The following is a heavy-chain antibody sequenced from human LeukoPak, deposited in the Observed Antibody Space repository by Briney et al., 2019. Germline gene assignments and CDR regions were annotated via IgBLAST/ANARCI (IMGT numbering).Heavy chain of an antibody. D-gene: IGHD3-22*01. Sequence: GGSLKLSCAASGFTFSGSAMHWVRQASGKGLEWVGRIRSKANSYATAYAASVKGRFTISRDDSKNTAYLQMNSLKTEDTAVYYCTSRGQRATYYYDSSGLAAFDIWGQGTMVTVSS. J-gene: IGHJ3*02. V-gene: IGHV3-73*01. CDR2: IRSKANSYAT. CDR1: GFTFSGSA. CDR3: TSRGQRATYYYDSSGLAAFDI.